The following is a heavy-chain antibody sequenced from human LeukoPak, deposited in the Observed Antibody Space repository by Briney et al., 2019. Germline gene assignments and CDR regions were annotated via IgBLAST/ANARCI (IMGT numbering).Heavy chain of an antibody. CDR1: GFTFSHNW. CDR2: INGDGSTT. J-gene: IGHJ4*02. D-gene: IGHD2-2*01. Sequence: GGSLRLSCAASGFTFSHNWMHWVRQAPGEGLVWVSSINGDGSTTDYADSVKGRFTISRHNAKNTPYLQMNSLRAEDTAVYYCARVGYCSGNACYATYDYWGQGTLVTVSS. CDR3: ARVGYCSGNACYATYDY. V-gene: IGHV3-74*01.